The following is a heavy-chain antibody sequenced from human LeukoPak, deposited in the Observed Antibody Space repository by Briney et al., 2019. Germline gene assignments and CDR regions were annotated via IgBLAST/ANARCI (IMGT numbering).Heavy chain of an antibody. CDR1: GGSISSYY. CDR3: ARVPPARYYYYYYMDV. V-gene: IGHV4-59*01. CDR2: IYYSGST. J-gene: IGHJ6*03. Sequence: PSETPSLTCTVSGGSISSYYWSWIRQPPGKGLEWIGYIYYSGSTNYHPSLKSRVTISVDTSKNQFSLKLSSVTAADTAVYYCARVPPARYYYYYYMDVWGKGTTVTVSS.